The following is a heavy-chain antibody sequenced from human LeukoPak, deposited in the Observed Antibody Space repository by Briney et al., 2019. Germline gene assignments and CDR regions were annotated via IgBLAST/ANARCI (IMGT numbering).Heavy chain of an antibody. V-gene: IGHV3-30*18. Sequence: PGGSLRLSCAASGFPFSNYFMSWVRQAPGKGLEWVAVISYDGSNKYYADSVKGRFTISRDNSKNTLYLQMNSLRAEDTAVYYCAKAGIRDQWYFDLWGRGTLVTVSS. CDR2: ISYDGSNK. CDR3: AKAGIRDQWYFDL. CDR1: GFPFSNYF. D-gene: IGHD3-10*01. J-gene: IGHJ2*01.